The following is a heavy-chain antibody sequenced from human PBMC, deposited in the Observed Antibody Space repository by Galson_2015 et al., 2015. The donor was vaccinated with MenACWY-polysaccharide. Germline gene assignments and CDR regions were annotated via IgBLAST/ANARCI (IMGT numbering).Heavy chain of an antibody. D-gene: IGHD2-8*01. CDR3: ARHEFGTAWSNSGY. J-gene: IGHJ4*02. CDR2: IYPGDSDV. Sequence: QSGAEVKKPGESLKISCEGSGYRFSTYWIGWVRQMPGKGLEWMGFIYPGDSDVRYSPSFQGQVTFSADKSINTVYLQWSSLKASDTATYYCARHEFGTAWSNSGYWGQGTLVTVSS. V-gene: IGHV5-51*01. CDR1: GYRFSTYW.